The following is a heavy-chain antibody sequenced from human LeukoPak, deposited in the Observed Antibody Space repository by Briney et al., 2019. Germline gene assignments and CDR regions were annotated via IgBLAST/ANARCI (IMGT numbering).Heavy chain of an antibody. D-gene: IGHD1-7*01. Sequence: ASVKVSCKASGYTFTGYYMHWVRQAPGQGLEWMGWINPNSGGTNYAQKFQGRVTMTRDTSISTAYMELSRLRSDDTAVYYCARNPNWNYVRDAFDIWGQGTMVTVSS. CDR2: INPNSGGT. CDR1: GYTFTGYY. J-gene: IGHJ3*02. CDR3: ARNPNWNYVRDAFDI. V-gene: IGHV1-2*02.